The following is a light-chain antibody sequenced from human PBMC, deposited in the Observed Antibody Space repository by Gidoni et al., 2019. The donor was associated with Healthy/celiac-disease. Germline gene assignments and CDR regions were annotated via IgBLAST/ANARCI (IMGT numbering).Light chain of an antibody. Sequence: DIQMTQSPSSLSASVGDRVTITCRASQSMSSYLNWYQQKPGKAPKLLIYAASSLQSGVPSRFSGSGSGTDFTLTISSLQPEDFATYYCQQSYSTRGTFGQXTKLEIK. CDR3: QQSYSTRGT. CDR2: AAS. J-gene: IGKJ1*01. CDR1: QSMSSY. V-gene: IGKV1-39*01.